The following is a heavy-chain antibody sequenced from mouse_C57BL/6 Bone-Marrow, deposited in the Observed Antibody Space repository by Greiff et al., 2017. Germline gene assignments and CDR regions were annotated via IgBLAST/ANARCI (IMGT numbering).Heavy chain of an antibody. CDR2: IWRGGST. V-gene: IGHV2-5*01. D-gene: IGHD1-1*01. J-gene: IGHJ1*03. CDR1: GFSLTSYG. CDR3: AKNGYYGSSWYFDV. Sequence: QVQLKESGPGLVQPSQSLSITCTVSGFSLTSYGVHWVRQSPGKGLEWLGVIWRGGSTDYNAAFMSRLSITKDNSKRQVFFKMNSLQADDTAIYDCAKNGYYGSSWYFDVWGTGTTVTVSS.